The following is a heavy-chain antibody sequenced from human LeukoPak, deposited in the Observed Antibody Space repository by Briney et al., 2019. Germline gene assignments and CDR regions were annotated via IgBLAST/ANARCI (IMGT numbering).Heavy chain of an antibody. V-gene: IGHV4-39*01. CDR3: ARLSAAAGTIDY. CDR1: GGSTSSSIYY. CDR2: IYYSGST. J-gene: IGHJ4*02. Sequence: SETLSLTCTVSGGSTSSSIYYWGWIRQPPGKGLEWIGTIYYSGSTYYNPSLKSRVTISVDTSKNQFSLKLSSVTAADTAVYHCARLSAAAGTIDYWGQGTLVTVSS. D-gene: IGHD6-13*01.